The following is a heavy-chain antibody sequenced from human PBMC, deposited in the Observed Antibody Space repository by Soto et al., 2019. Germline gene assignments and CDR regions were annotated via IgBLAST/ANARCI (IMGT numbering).Heavy chain of an antibody. CDR3: AKATTNGGWFNPFDS. CDR1: GFSFVNYA. V-gene: IGHV3-23*01. J-gene: IGHJ4*02. CDR2: LSGSGTST. D-gene: IGHD6-19*01. Sequence: LRLSCAASGFSFVNYAMNWVRQAPGKGLEWVSGLSGSGTSTYYADSVKGRFTISRDNSRDTLFLQMNSLTADDTAVYYCAKATTNGGWFNPFDSWGQGTLVTVSS.